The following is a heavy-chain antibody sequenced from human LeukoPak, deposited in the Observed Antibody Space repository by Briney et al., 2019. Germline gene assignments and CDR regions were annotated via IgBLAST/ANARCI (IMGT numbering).Heavy chain of an antibody. CDR2: ISWNSGSI. D-gene: IGHD2-15*01. Sequence: PGGSLRLSCAASGFTFDDYAMHWVRQAPGKGLEWVSGISWNSGSIGYADSVKGRFTISRDNAKNSLYLQMNSLRAEDTALYYCAKDVGSAYEAVDYWGQGTLVTVSS. V-gene: IGHV3-9*01. J-gene: IGHJ4*02. CDR1: GFTFDDYA. CDR3: AKDVGSAYEAVDY.